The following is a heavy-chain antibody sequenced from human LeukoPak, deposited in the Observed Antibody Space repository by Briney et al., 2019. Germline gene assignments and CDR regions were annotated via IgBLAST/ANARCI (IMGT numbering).Heavy chain of an antibody. CDR3: ARFSSQQLVVRSRAYYFDY. V-gene: IGHV4-34*01. CDR1: GGSFSGYY. J-gene: IGHJ4*02. Sequence: SETLSLTCAVYGGSFSGYYWSWIRQPPGKGLEWIGEINHSGSTNYNPSLKSRVTISVDTSKNRFSLKLSSVTAADTAVYYCARFSSQQLVVRSRAYYFDYWGQGTLVTVSS. CDR2: INHSGST. D-gene: IGHD6-6*01.